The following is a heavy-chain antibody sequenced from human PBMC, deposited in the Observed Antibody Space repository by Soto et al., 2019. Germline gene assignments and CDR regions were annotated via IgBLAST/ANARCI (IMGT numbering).Heavy chain of an antibody. J-gene: IGHJ4*02. CDR2: IYYSGSS. D-gene: IGHD3-22*01. CDR3: ARVAGSIYDSSGYSSTGPFDY. Sequence: SETLSLTCTVSVGSISRGDYYWSWIRQPPGKGLEWIGYIYYSGSSYYNPSLKSRVTISVDTSKNQFSLKLSSVTAADTAVYYCARVAGSIYDSSGYSSTGPFDYWGQGTLVTVSS. CDR1: VGSISRGDYY. V-gene: IGHV4-30-4*01.